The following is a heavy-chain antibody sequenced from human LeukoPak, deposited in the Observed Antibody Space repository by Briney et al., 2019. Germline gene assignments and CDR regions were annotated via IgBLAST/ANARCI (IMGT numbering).Heavy chain of an antibody. J-gene: IGHJ3*02. CDR3: ARDYAGLGAFDI. D-gene: IGHD3-10*01. V-gene: IGHV3-30-3*01. CDR1: GFTFSSYA. Sequence: PGGSLRLSCAASGFTFSSYAMHWVRQAPGKGLEWVAFISFDGSNKYYADSVEGRFTISRDNSKNTLYLQMNSLRAEDTAVYYCARDYAGLGAFDIWGQGTMVTVSS. CDR2: ISFDGSNK.